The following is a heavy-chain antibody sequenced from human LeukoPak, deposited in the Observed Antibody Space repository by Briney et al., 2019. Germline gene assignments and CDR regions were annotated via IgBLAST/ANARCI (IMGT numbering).Heavy chain of an antibody. CDR1: GYTFTGYY. J-gene: IGHJ4*02. CDR2: INPNSGGT. CDR3: ARVAYDILTGYYAPLDY. D-gene: IGHD3-9*01. Sequence: ASVKVSCKASGYTFTGYYMRWVRQAPGQGLEWMGWINPNSGGTNYAQKFQGRVTMTRDTSISTAYVELSRLRSDDTAVYYCARVAYDILTGYYAPLDYWGQGTLVTVSS. V-gene: IGHV1-2*02.